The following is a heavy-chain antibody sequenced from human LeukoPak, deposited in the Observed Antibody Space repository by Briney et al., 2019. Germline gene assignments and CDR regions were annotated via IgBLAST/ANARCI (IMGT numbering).Heavy chain of an antibody. CDR2: INHDGSER. J-gene: IGHJ6*04. CDR1: EFETTYFW. CDR3: ATFVGTVSGTYTVPGGLLV. V-gene: IGHV3-7*01. D-gene: IGHD6-19*01. Sequence: GGSLRLSCVALEFETTYFWMTWVRRPPGKGLELVANINHDGSERFYLDSLRGRFTISRDNAKHSLYLQMNSLRAEDTAVYYCATFVGTVSGTYTVPGGLLVWGKGTTVSVSS.